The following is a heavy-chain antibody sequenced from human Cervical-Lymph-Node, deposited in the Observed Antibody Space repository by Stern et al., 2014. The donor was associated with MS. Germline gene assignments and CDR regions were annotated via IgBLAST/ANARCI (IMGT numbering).Heavy chain of an antibody. V-gene: IGHV3-7*01. Sequence: VQLVESGGGLVQPGGSLRLSCAASGFTFSSYWMSWVRQAPGKGLEWVANIKQDGSEKYYVDSVKGRFTISRDNAKNSLYLQMNSLRAEDTAVYYCARVYYDILTGYSRSDDAFDIWGQGTMVTVSS. J-gene: IGHJ3*02. CDR2: IKQDGSEK. CDR3: ARVYYDILTGYSRSDDAFDI. CDR1: GFTFSSYW. D-gene: IGHD3-9*01.